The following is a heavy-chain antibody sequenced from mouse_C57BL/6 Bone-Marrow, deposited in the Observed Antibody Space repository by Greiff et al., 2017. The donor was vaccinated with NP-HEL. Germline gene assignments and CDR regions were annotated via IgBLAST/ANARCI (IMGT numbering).Heavy chain of an antibody. Sequence: EVKLVESGEGLVKPGGSLKLSCAASGFTFSSYAMSWVRQTPEKRLEWVAYISSGGDYIYYADTVKGRFTISRDNARNTLYLQMSSLKSEDSAMYYCTRDLSYSNYSWFAYWGQGTLVTVSA. CDR3: TRDLSYSNYSWFAY. CDR2: ISSGGDYI. D-gene: IGHD2-5*01. J-gene: IGHJ3*01. CDR1: GFTFSSYA. V-gene: IGHV5-9-1*02.